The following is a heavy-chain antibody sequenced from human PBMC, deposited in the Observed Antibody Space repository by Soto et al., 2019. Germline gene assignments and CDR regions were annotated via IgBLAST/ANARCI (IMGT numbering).Heavy chain of an antibody. CDR3: ARGPMRRFLEWLSKGRYYYYGMDV. Sequence: ETLSLTCTVSGGSVSSGSYYWTWIRQPPGKGLEWLGYIYYSGTTNYNPPLKSRITISVDTSGNQFSLKLSSVTAADTAVYFCARGPMRRFLEWLSKGRYYYYGMDVWGQGTTVTVSS. D-gene: IGHD3-3*01. CDR1: GGSVSSGSYY. CDR2: IYYSGTT. V-gene: IGHV4-61*01. J-gene: IGHJ6*02.